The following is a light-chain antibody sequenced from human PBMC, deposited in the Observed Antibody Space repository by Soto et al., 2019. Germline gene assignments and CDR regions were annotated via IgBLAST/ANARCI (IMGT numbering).Light chain of an antibody. CDR3: QQYYSTPLYT. CDR1: QSVLYSSNNKNY. CDR2: WAS. J-gene: IGKJ2*01. Sequence: DIVMTQSPDSLAVSLGERATINCKSSQSVLYSSNNKNYLAWYQQKPGQPPKLLIYWASTRESGVPDRFSGSGSGKNFTLPISSLQAEDVAVYYCQQYYSTPLYTFGQGTKLEIK. V-gene: IGKV4-1*01.